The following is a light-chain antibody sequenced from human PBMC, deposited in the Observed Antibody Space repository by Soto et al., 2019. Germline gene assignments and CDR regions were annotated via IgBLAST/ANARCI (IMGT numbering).Light chain of an antibody. V-gene: IGKV3-20*01. J-gene: IGKJ5*01. CDR2: GVS. CDR3: RQQGHCPST. CDR1: QNFSSSY. Sequence: EIVLTQSPGTLSLSPGERATLSCRASQNFSSSYLAWYQQKPGQAPRLLIYGVSSRATGIPARFSGSGSGTNFSLTISSRVPDEVSTEYCRQQGHCPSTFGQGTRLDIK.